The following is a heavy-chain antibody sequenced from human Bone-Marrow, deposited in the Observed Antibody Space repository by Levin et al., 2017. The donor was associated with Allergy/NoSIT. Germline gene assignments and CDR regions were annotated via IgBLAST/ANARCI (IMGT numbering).Heavy chain of an antibody. V-gene: IGHV3-49*04. J-gene: IGHJ6*02. D-gene: IGHD2-15*01. CDR3: TRDLEGSNWWYYYFRMDG. CDR1: GFTFGDYA. Sequence: PWASVKVSCTGSGFTFGDYAMSWVRQAPGKGLEWVGFIRSKLYGETTDYAASVKGRFTISRDDSNSIAYLQMNSLKIEDTAVYYCTRDLEGSNWWYYYFRMDGWGHGTTVTVSS. CDR2: IRSKLYGETT.